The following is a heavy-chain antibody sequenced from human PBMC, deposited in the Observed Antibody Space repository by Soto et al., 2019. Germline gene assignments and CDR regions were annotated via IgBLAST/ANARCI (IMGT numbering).Heavy chain of an antibody. J-gene: IGHJ3*02. CDR3: ASQRVVITADAFDI. D-gene: IGHD3-22*01. CDR1: GFTFSSYG. CDR2: IWYEGSNK. Sequence: GGSLRLSCAASGFTFSSYGMHWVRQAPGKGLEWVAVIWYEGSNKYYADSVKGRFTISRDNSKNTLYLQMNSLRAEDTAVYYCASQRVVITADAFDIWGQGTMVTVSS. V-gene: IGHV3-33*01.